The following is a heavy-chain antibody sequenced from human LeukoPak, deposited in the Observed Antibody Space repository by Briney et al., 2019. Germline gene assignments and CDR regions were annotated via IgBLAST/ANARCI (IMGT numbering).Heavy chain of an antibody. CDR2: ISSSSSTI. CDR1: GFTFSSYA. CDR3: ARDYYDSNGYYYVDY. Sequence: GGSLRLSCAASGFTFSSYAMSWVRQAPGKGLEWVSYISSSSSTIYYADSVKGRFTISRDNAKNSLYLQMNSLRDEDTAVYYCARDYYDSNGYYYVDYWGQGTLVTVSS. J-gene: IGHJ4*02. D-gene: IGHD3-22*01. V-gene: IGHV3-48*02.